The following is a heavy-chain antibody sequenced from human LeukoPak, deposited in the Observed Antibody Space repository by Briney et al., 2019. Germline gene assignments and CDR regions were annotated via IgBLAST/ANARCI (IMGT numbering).Heavy chain of an antibody. V-gene: IGHV3-21*01. J-gene: IGHJ6*04. CDR2: ITTSSTYT. CDR1: GFSFSSYN. CDR3: AELGITMIGGV. D-gene: IGHD3-10*02. Sequence: GGSLRLSCAASGFSFSSYNMNWVRQAPGKGLEWVSSITTSSTYTFYADSVKGRFTISRDNAKNSLYLQMNSLRAEDTAVYYCAELGITMIGGVWGKGTTVTISS.